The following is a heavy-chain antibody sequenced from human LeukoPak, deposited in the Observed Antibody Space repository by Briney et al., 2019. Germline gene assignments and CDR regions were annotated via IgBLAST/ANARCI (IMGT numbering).Heavy chain of an antibody. CDR3: ARGGYSYGYGGYFDY. D-gene: IGHD5-18*01. CDR1: GGSISSGDYY. J-gene: IGHJ4*02. CDR2: IYYSGST. V-gene: IGHV4-30-4*01. Sequence: PSETLSLTCTVSGGSISSGDYYWSWIRQPPGKGLEWIGYIYYSGSTYYNPSLKSRVTISVDTSKNQFSLKLSSVTAADTAVYYCARGGYSYGYGGYFDYWGQGTLVTVSS.